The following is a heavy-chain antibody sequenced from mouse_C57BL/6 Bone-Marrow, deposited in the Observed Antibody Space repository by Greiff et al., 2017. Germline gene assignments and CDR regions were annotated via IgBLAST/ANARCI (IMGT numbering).Heavy chain of an antibody. V-gene: IGHV1-80*01. Sequence: VQLQESGAELVKPGASVKISCKVSGYAFSTYWMNWVTQRPGKGLEWIGQIYPGDGDTNYNGKFKGKATLTADKSSSTAYMQLSSLTSEDSAVYFCARDWDYFDYWGQGTTLTVSS. J-gene: IGHJ2*01. CDR3: ARDWDYFDY. CDR1: GYAFSTYW. D-gene: IGHD4-1*01. CDR2: IYPGDGDT.